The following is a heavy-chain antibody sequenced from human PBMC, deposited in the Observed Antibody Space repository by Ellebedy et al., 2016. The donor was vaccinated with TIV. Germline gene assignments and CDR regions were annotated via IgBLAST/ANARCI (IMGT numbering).Heavy chain of an antibody. CDR3: ARDYEGGF. CDR2: IITSSSYI. Sequence: GESLKISXAASGFTFSSYNLNWVRQAPGKGLEWVSSIITSSSYIYYADSVKGRFTISRDNAKNSLFLQMNSLRAEDTAVYYCARDYEGGFWGQGTLVTVSS. D-gene: IGHD5-12*01. CDR1: GFTFSSYN. V-gene: IGHV3-21*01. J-gene: IGHJ4*02.